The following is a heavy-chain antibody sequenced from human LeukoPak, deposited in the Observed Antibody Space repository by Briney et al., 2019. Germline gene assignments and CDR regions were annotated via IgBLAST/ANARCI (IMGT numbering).Heavy chain of an antibody. CDR2: IYYTGGT. CDR3: ARAPGAFDI. Sequence: SETLSLTCTVSGDSITSGSYYWAWIRQHPGKGLEWIGYIYYTGGTHYNPSLKSRLTISVDTSENHSSPKLSSVTAADTAIYFCARAPGAFDIWGQGTMVTVSS. CDR1: GDSITSGSYY. J-gene: IGHJ3*02. V-gene: IGHV4-31*03.